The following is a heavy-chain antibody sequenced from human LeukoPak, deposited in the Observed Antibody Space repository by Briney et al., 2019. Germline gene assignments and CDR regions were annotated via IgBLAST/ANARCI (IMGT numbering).Heavy chain of an antibody. CDR1: GGSFSGYY. Sequence: PSETLSLTCAVYGGSFSGYYWSWIRQPPGKGLEWIGEINHSGSTNYNPSLKSRVTISVDTSKNQFSLKLSSVTAADTAAYYCARGAYDYVWGSYRVDYWGQGTLVTVSS. D-gene: IGHD3-16*02. J-gene: IGHJ4*02. V-gene: IGHV4-34*01. CDR3: ARGAYDYVWGSYRVDY. CDR2: INHSGST.